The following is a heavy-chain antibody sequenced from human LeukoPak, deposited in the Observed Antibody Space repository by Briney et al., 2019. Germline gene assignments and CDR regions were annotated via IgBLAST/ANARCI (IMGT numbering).Heavy chain of an antibody. CDR1: GYSISSGYY. Sequence: SETLSLTCTVSGYSISSGYYWGWIRQPPGKGLEWIGSIYHSGSTYYNPSLKSRVTISVDTSKNQFSLKLSSVTAADTAVYYCVGSSTYYYYYYMDVWGKGTTVTVSS. D-gene: IGHD6-6*01. CDR3: VGSSTYYYYYYMDV. CDR2: IYHSGST. V-gene: IGHV4-38-2*02. J-gene: IGHJ6*03.